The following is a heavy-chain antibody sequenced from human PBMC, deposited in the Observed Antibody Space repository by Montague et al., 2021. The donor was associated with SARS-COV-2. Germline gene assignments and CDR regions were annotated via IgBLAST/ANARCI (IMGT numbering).Heavy chain of an antibody. CDR3: ARDADSGSYWDAFDI. Sequence: SLRLSCAASGFTFSSYAMSWVRQAPGKGLEWVSGISSSGGHTYYADSVKGRSTTSRDNAKNTLYLQMNSLRAEDTAVYYCARDADSGSYWDAFDIWGQGTMVTVSS. V-gene: IGHV3-23*01. CDR1: GFTFSSYA. J-gene: IGHJ3*02. D-gene: IGHD1-26*01. CDR2: ISSSGGHT.